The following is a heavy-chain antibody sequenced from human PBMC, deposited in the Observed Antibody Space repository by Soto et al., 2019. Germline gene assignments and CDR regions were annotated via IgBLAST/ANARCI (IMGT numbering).Heavy chain of an antibody. CDR1: GGSISSGGYY. D-gene: IGHD4-17*01. CDR3: ARNYGDFLRGILVY. J-gene: IGHJ4*02. V-gene: IGHV4-31*03. CDR2: IYYSGST. Sequence: SETLSLTCTVSGGSISSGGYYWSWIRQHPGKGLEWIGYIYYSGSTYYNPSLKSRVTISVDTSKNQFSLKLSSVTAADTAVYYCARNYGDFLRGILVYWGQGTLVTVSS.